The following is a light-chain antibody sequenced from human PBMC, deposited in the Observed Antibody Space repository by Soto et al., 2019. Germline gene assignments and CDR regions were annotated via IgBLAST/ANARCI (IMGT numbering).Light chain of an antibody. V-gene: IGKV1-5*01. CDR3: QQLNSYPIT. CDR2: DAS. Sequence: DIHINQSPSALSASVGDRVTITCRASQSIVGWLAWYQQKPGKAPQALIYDASSLKSGVPSRFSGSGSGTEFTLTISSLQPEDFATYYCQQLNSYPITLGQRTRLEI. CDR1: QSIVGW. J-gene: IGKJ5*01.